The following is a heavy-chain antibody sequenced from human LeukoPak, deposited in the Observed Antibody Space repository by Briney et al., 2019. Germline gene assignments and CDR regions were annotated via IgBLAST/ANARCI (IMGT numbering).Heavy chain of an antibody. Sequence: SETLSLTCTVSGGSISSYYWSWIRQPPGKGLEWIGYIYYSGSTNYNPSLKSRVTISVDTPKNQFSLKLSSVTAADTAVYYCASSTSYYDSSGYLADYWGQGTLVTVSS. J-gene: IGHJ4*02. V-gene: IGHV4-59*08. D-gene: IGHD3-22*01. CDR1: GGSISSYY. CDR3: ASSTSYYDSSGYLADY. CDR2: IYYSGST.